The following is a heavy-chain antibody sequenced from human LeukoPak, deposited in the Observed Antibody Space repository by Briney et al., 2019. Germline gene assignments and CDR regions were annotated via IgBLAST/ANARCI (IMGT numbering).Heavy chain of an antibody. CDR3: AIFAVAGLPQDY. Sequence: RASVKVSCKASGYTFTGHYMYWVRQAPGQGLEWMGWINPNSGGARFAEKFQGRVTMTRDTSITTSYVELSRLRSDDTAVYYCAIFAVAGLPQDYWGQGTLVIVSS. D-gene: IGHD6-19*01. CDR1: GYTFTGHY. J-gene: IGHJ4*02. V-gene: IGHV1-2*02. CDR2: INPNSGGA.